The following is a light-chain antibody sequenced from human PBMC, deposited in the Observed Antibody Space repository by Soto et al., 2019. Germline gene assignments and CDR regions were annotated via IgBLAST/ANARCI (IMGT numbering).Light chain of an antibody. CDR3: QQRSNWPPG. CDR2: DAS. V-gene: IGKV3-11*01. CDR1: QSVSSY. Sequence: IVLTQSPATLSLSPGERATLSCRASQSVSSYLAWYQQKPGQAPRLLIYDASHRATGIPARFSGSGSGTDFTLTISSLEPEDFAVYYCQQRSNWPPGFGPGTKVHIK. J-gene: IGKJ3*01.